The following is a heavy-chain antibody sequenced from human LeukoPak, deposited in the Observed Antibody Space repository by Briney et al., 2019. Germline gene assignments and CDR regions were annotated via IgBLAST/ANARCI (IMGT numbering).Heavy chain of an antibody. CDR2: INPSGGST. V-gene: IGHV1-46*01. CDR1: GYTFTSYY. J-gene: IGHJ6*03. CDR3: ARGNQNSYGSGSSRIYYYYYMDV. Sequence: PGASVKVSCKASGYTFTSYYMHWVRQAPGQGLEWMGIINPSGGSTSYAQKFQGRVTMTRDTSTSTVYMELSSLRSEDTAVYYCARGNQNSYGSGSSRIYYYYYMDVWGKGTTVTIPS. D-gene: IGHD3-10*01.